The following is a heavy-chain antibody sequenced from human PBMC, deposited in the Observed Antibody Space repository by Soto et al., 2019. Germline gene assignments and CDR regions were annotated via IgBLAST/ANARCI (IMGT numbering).Heavy chain of an antibody. V-gene: IGHV4-59*01. Sequence: SETLSLTCTVSGGSLSGSYCSWIRKSPGKSLEWIASISYTGSTTHNPSLKSRVTLSVDTSKNQFSLSLTSVTPADTAAYYCATGGGWLHNSYIRGLYFDYWGQGVLVTVS. CDR2: ISYTGST. D-gene: IGHD3-3*02. J-gene: IGHJ4*02. CDR1: GGSLSGSY. CDR3: ATGGGWLHNSYIRGLYFDY.